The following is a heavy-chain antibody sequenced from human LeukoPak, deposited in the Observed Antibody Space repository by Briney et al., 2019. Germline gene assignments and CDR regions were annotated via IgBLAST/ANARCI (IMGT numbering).Heavy chain of an antibody. J-gene: IGHJ3*01. D-gene: IGHD5-24*01. V-gene: IGHV3-23*01. CDR3: AKGAGYNPFSPFDL. CDR2: ISPSADST. Sequence: GGSLRLSCAASGITFKNYAINWVRQTPGKGLEWVSTISPSADSTYYADSVKGRFTFSRDNSKNTIFLQMSGLRVEDTAIYYCAKGAGYNPFSPFDLWGQGTMVTVSS. CDR1: GITFKNYA.